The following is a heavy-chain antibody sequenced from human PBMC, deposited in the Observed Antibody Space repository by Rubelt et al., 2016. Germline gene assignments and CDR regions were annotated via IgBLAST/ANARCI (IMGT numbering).Heavy chain of an antibody. CDR1: GGSFSGYY. D-gene: IGHD3-22*01. CDR3: ARHGGPYYYDSSGYYDY. CDR2: IYYSGST. J-gene: IGHJ4*02. V-gene: IGHV4-34*01. Sequence: QVQLQQWGAGLLKPSETLSLTCAVYGGSFSGYYWSWIRQPPGKGLEWIGSIYYSGSTYDNPSLKSRVTISVDTSKNQFSLKLRSLTAADTAVYYCARHGGPYYYDSSGYYDYWGQGTLVTVSS.